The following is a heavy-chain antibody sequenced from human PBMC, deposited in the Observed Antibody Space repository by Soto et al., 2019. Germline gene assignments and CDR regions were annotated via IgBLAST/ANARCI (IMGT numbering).Heavy chain of an antibody. CDR1: GGSISSSSYY. J-gene: IGHJ6*02. CDR3: ARQYYDFWSGYFSLSGSNYYYYGMDV. Sequence: QLQLQESGPGLVKPSETLSLTCTVSGGSISSSSYYWGWIRQPPGKGLEWIGSIYYSGSTYYNPSLKSRVTISVDTSKNQFSLKLSSVTAADTAVYYCARQYYDFWSGYFSLSGSNYYYYGMDVWGQGTTVTVSS. D-gene: IGHD3-3*01. V-gene: IGHV4-39*01. CDR2: IYYSGST.